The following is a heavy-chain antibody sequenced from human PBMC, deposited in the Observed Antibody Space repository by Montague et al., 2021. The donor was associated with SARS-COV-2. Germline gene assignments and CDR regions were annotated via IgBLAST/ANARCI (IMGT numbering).Heavy chain of an antibody. Sequence: SLRLSCAASGFTFSSYAMHWVRQAPGKGLEWVAVISYDGSNKYYADSVKGRFTISRDNSKNTLYLQMNSLRAEDTAVYYCARGRGGRPWYFDYWGQGTLVTVSS. CDR2: ISYDGSNK. D-gene: IGHD1-26*01. CDR1: GFTFSSYA. J-gene: IGHJ4*02. CDR3: ARGRGGRPWYFDY. V-gene: IGHV3-30-3*01.